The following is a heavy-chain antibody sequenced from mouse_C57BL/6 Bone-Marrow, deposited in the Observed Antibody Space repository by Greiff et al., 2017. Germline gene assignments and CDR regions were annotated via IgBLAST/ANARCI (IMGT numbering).Heavy chain of an antibody. D-gene: IGHD2-5*01. V-gene: IGHV1-81*01. Sequence: QVQLKESGAELARPGASVNLSCKASGYTFTSYGISWVKQRTGQGLEWIGEIYPRSGNTYYNEKFKGKATLTADKSSSTAYMELRSLTSEDSAVYFCAHSNYEREMDYWGQGTSVTVSS. CDR2: IYPRSGNT. J-gene: IGHJ4*01. CDR3: AHSNYEREMDY. CDR1: GYTFTSYG.